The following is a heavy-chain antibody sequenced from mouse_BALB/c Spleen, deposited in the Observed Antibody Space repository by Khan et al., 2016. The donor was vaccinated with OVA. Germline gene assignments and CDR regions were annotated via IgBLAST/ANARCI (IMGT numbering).Heavy chain of an antibody. CDR3: ARRADDVAWFAY. CDR2: IWSGGTT. CDR1: GFSLISYG. D-gene: IGHD2-12*01. V-gene: IGHV2-2*02. J-gene: IGHJ3*01. Sequence: QVQLKQSGPGLVQPSQSLSITCTVSGFSLISYGVHWVRQSPGKGLEWLGVIWSGGTTDYNAAFISRVSISKDNSKSQVFFELNSLEANDSATYCCARRADDVAWFAYWGQGTLVTVSA.